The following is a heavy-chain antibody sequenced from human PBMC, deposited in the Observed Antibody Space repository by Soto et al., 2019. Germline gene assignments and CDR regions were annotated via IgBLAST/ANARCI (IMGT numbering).Heavy chain of an antibody. J-gene: IGHJ6*02. D-gene: IGHD2-2*01. Sequence: QVQLVQSGAEVKKPGASVKVSCKASGYTFTSYGISWVRQAPGQGLEWMGWISGYNGNTNYAQKVQGRVTMTTDITPGKGQMGARGLRSEEPAGYYCARDGYCISTTCYVGGGFGMDVWGQGTTVTVSS. CDR1: GYTFTSYG. CDR2: ISGYNGNT. V-gene: IGHV1-18*01. CDR3: ARDGYCISTTCYVGGGFGMDV.